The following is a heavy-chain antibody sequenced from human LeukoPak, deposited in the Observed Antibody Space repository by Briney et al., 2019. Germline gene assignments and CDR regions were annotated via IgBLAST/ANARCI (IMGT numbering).Heavy chain of an antibody. Sequence: GASVKVSCKASGYTFTGYYMHWVRQAPGQGLEWMGGIIPIFGTANYAQKFQGRVTITADESTSTAYMELSSLRSEDTAVYYCARGGGQSSFDAFDIWGQGTMVTVSS. V-gene: IGHV1-69*13. J-gene: IGHJ3*02. CDR1: GYTFTGYY. CDR2: IIPIFGTA. D-gene: IGHD6-19*01. CDR3: ARGGGQSSFDAFDI.